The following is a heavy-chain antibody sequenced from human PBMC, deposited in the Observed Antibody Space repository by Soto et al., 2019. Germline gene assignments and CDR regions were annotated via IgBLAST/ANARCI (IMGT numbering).Heavy chain of an antibody. CDR1: GGSISSYY. CDR3: ARARGAGYGSGSYYTRGPPPGCFDP. D-gene: IGHD3-10*01. J-gene: IGHJ5*02. V-gene: IGHV4-59*01. Sequence: SETLSLTCTVSGGSISSYYWSWIRQPPGKGLEWIGYIYYSGSTNYNPSLKSRVTISVDTSKNQFSLKLSSVTAADTAVYYCARARGAGYGSGSYYTRGPPPGCFDPWGQGTLVTVSS. CDR2: IYYSGST.